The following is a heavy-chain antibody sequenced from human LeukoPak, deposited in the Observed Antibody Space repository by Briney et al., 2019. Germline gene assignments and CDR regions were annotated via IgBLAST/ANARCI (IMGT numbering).Heavy chain of an antibody. D-gene: IGHD2-2*01. CDR3: ARESVVVPAAPPYYFDY. Sequence: GGSLRLSCAASGFTFGSYGMHWVRQAPGKGLEWVAFIRYDGSNKYYADSVKGRFTISRDNSKNTLYLQMNSLRAEDTAVYYCARESVVVPAAPPYYFDYWGQGTLVTVSS. J-gene: IGHJ4*02. CDR2: IRYDGSNK. CDR1: GFTFGSYG. V-gene: IGHV3-30*02.